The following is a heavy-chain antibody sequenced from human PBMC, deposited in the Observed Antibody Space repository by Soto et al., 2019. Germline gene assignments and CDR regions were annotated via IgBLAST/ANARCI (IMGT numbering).Heavy chain of an antibody. J-gene: IGHJ3*02. CDR1: GYAFTTYH. CDR3: ARDEVPDVQNDAFDI. V-gene: IGHV1-46*04. Sequence: VASVKVSCKASGYAFTTYHMHWVRQAPGQGLEWMGMIDPSDGTTTYAQKLQGRVTVTGDTATSTVYMELSSLRSEDTAVYYCARDEVPDVQNDAFDIWGQGTMVTVSS. CDR2: IDPSDGTT.